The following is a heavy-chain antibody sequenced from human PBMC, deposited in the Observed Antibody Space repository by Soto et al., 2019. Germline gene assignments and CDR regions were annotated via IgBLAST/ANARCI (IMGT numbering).Heavy chain of an antibody. J-gene: IGHJ5*02. Sequence: PSETLSLTCTVSGGSISSGDYYWSWIRQPPGKGLEWIGEINHSGSTNYNPSLKSRVTISVDTSKNQFSLKLSSVTAADTAVYYCARASGYCSGGSCPVGWFDPWGQGTLVTVSS. V-gene: IGHV4-30-4*01. CDR3: ARASGYCSGGSCPVGWFDP. CDR1: GGSISSGDYY. D-gene: IGHD2-15*01. CDR2: INHSGST.